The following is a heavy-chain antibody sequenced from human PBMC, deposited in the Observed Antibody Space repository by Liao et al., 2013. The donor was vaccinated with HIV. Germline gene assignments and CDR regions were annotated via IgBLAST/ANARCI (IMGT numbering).Heavy chain of an antibody. CDR3: ARWLGNNHGLDY. D-gene: IGHD5-24*01. CDR1: GGSISGYY. V-gene: IGHV4-59*01. CDR2: IYYSGST. J-gene: IGHJ4*02. Sequence: QVQLQESGPGLVKSSETLSLTCTVSGGSISGYYWSWIRQTPGKGLEWIGYIYYSGSTNYNPSFKSRVTISVDMSKNQVSLKLSSVTAADTAVYFCARWLGNNHGLDYWGQGTLVPVSS.